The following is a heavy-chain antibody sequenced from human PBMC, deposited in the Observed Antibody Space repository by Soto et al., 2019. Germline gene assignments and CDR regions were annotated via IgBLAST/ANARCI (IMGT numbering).Heavy chain of an antibody. CDR1: GFTFSIYA. V-gene: IGHV3-30-3*01. CDR3: ARELL. Sequence: QVQLVESGGGVVQPGRSLRLSCVASGFTFSIYAMHWVRQAPGKGLEWVAVISDDGSNKDNADSVKGRVTISRDNSKNTVYLQMNSLIAEDKAVYYCARELLWGQGTLVTVSS. J-gene: IGHJ4*02. D-gene: IGHD1-26*01. CDR2: ISDDGSNK.